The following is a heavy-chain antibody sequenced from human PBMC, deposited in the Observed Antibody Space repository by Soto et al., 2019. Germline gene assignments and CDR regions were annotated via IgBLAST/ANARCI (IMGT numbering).Heavy chain of an antibody. J-gene: IGHJ3*02. V-gene: IGHV4-39*01. D-gene: IGHD3-10*01. CDR3: ARAMERITMVRGDYFDAFDI. CDR1: GGSISSSSYY. CDR2: IYYSGST. Sequence: TLSLTCTVSGGSISSSSYYWGWIRQPPGKGLEWIGSIYYSGSTYYNPSLKSRVTISVDTSKNQFSLKLSSVTAADTAVYYCARAMERITMVRGDYFDAFDIWGQGTMVTVS.